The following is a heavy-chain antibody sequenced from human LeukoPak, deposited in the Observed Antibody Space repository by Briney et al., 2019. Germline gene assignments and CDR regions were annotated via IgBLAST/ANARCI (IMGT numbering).Heavy chain of an antibody. V-gene: IGHV4-4*07. CDR3: ARGSYQLLRLDDYYYGMDV. CDR1: GGSISSYY. CDR2: IYTSGST. D-gene: IGHD2-2*01. Sequence: SETLSLTCTVSGGSISSYYWSWIRQPAGKGLEWIGRIYTSGSTNHNPSLKSRVTMSVDTSKNQFSLKLSSVTAADTAVYYCARGSYQLLRLDDYYYGMDVWGQGATVTVSS. J-gene: IGHJ6*02.